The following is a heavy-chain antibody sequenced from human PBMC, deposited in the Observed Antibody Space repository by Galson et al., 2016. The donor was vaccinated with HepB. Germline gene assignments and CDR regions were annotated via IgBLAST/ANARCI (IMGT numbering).Heavy chain of an antibody. Sequence: SLRLSCAASGFTFSSYGMHWVRQAPGKGLEWVAIITYDGRNKYYADSVKGRITISRDNSKNTLYLQVNSLRAEDTAMYYCAKNEQCPREYYFDHWGQGTLVTVSS. CDR3: AKNEQCPREYYFDH. D-gene: IGHD6-19*01. CDR1: GFTFSSYG. V-gene: IGHV3-30*18. J-gene: IGHJ4*02. CDR2: ITYDGRNK.